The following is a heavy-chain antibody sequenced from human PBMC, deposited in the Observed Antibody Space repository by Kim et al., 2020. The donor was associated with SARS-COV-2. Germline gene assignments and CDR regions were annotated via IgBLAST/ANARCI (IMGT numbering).Heavy chain of an antibody. V-gene: IGHV3-9*01. Sequence: GGSLRLSCAASGFTFDDYAMHWVRQAPGKGLEWVSGISWNSGSIGYADSVKGRFTISRDNAKNSLYLQMNSLRAEDTALYYCAKDALPYYDSSGYVDYWG. J-gene: IGHJ4*01. CDR3: AKDALPYYDSSGYVDY. CDR2: ISWNSGSI. CDR1: GFTFDDYA. D-gene: IGHD3-22*01.